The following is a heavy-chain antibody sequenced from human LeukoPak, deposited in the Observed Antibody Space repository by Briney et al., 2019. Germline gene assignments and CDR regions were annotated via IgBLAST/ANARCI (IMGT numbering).Heavy chain of an antibody. Sequence: PGGSRRLSCAASGFTFSSNSMNWVRQAPGKGLEWVSSISSSSSYIYYADSVKGRFTISRDNAKNSLYLQLNSLRAEDTAVYYCARVLGSSGYTPDYWGQGTLVTVSS. CDR3: ARVLGSSGYTPDY. CDR2: ISSSSSYI. V-gene: IGHV3-21*01. J-gene: IGHJ4*02. D-gene: IGHD3-22*01. CDR1: GFTFSSNS.